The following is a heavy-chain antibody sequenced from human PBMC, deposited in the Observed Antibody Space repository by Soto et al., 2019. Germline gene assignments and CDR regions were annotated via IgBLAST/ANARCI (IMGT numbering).Heavy chain of an antibody. CDR2: ISDHNGNT. CDR1: GYTFTNYG. J-gene: IGHJ4*02. Sequence: QVQLVQSGAEVKKAGASEKVSCKASGYTFTNYGISWVRQAPGQGLEWMGWISDHNGNTNYAQKFQGRVTMTTDTSTTTAYMELRSLGSDDTAVYYCARDRSNHDYWGQGTLVTVSS. CDR3: ARDRSNHDY. V-gene: IGHV1-18*01.